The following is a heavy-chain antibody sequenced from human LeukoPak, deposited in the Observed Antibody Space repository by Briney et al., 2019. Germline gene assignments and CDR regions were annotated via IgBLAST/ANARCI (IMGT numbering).Heavy chain of an antibody. CDR3: ARNSHCSGGSCFLYFDY. J-gene: IGHJ4*02. CDR1: GYTFTSYG. V-gene: IGHV1-3*03. D-gene: IGHD2-15*01. Sequence: GASVKVSCKASGYTFTSYGISWVRQAPGQGLEWMGWINAGNGNTKYSQEFQGRVTITRDTSASTAYMELSSLRSEDMAVYYCARNSHCSGGSCFLYFDYWGQGTLVTVSS. CDR2: INAGNGNT.